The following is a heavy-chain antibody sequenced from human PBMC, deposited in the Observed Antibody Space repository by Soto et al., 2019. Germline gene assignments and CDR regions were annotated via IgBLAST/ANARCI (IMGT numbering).Heavy chain of an antibody. J-gene: IGHJ6*03. Sequence: ASVKVSCKASGGTFSSYAISWVRQATGQGLEWMGWMNPNSGNTGYAQKFQGRVTMTRNTSISTAYMELSSLRSEDTAVYYCAREGMDVWGKGTTVTVSS. CDR2: MNPNSGNT. CDR1: GGTFSSYA. V-gene: IGHV1-8*02. CDR3: AREGMDV.